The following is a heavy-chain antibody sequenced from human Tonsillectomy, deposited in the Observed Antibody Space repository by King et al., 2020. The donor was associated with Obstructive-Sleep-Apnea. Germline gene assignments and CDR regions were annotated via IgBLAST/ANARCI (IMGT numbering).Heavy chain of an antibody. V-gene: IGHV3-15*01. J-gene: IGHJ4*02. CDR2: IKSRVNGETI. CDR3: TSGVAATSDC. CDR1: GFTFSNAW. D-gene: IGHD2-15*01. Sequence: VQLVESGGGLVKPGGSLRLSCAASGFTFSNAWMTWVRQTPGKGLEWIGRIKSRVNGETIDYAPTVKVRFTISRDDSTNSLYLQMTSLKTEDTALYYCTSGVAATSDCWGQGSLVTVSS.